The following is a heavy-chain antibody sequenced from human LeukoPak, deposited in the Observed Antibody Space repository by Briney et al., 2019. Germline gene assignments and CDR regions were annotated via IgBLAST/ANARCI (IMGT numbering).Heavy chain of an antibody. Sequence: QPGGSLTLSCAASGFTFSSYGMSWVRQAPGKGLEWVSTIGGSASGTFYADSVKGRFTISRDNSKNTLYLQMNSLRAEDTAVYYCAKGGDGSYYSRADCWGQGTLVTVSS. V-gene: IGHV3-23*01. D-gene: IGHD2-15*01. J-gene: IGHJ4*02. CDR1: GFTFSSYG. CDR2: IGGSASGT. CDR3: AKGGDGSYYSRADC.